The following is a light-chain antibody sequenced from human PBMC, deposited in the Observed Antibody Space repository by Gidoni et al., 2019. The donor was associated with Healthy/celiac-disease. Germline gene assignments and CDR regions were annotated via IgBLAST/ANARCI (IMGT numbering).Light chain of an antibody. V-gene: IGKV4-1*01. CDR2: WAS. J-gene: IGKJ3*01. CDR3: QQYYSPPLFT. Sequence: DIVMTQSPDSLAVSLGERATINCKSSQRVLYSSNNKNYLAWYQQKPGQPPKLLIYWASTRESGVPDRFSGSGSGTDFTLTISSLQAEDVAVYYCQQYYSPPLFTFXPXTKVDIK. CDR1: QRVLYSSNNKNY.